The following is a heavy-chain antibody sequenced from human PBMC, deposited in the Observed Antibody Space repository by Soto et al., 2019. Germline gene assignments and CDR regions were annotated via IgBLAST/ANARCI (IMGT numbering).Heavy chain of an antibody. CDR3: ARAGFGHGLDV. D-gene: IGHD3-16*01. CDR1: GFTSSDHY. J-gene: IGHJ6*02. Sequence: RVSCGVSGFTSSDHYMDWVRQAPGKGLEWVGRTANKRSRYTTEYAASVKGRFIISRDGSKNSVYLQMNSLKIEDTAVYYCARAGFGHGLDVWGQGTTVTVSS. V-gene: IGHV3-72*01. CDR2: TANKRSRYTT.